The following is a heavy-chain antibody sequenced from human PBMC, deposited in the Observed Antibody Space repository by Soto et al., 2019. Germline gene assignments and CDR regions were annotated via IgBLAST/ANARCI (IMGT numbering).Heavy chain of an antibody. Sequence: VASVKVSCKASGYTFTSYGISWVRQAPGQGLEWMGWISAYNGNTNYAQKLQGRVTMTTDTSTSTAYMELRSLRSDDTAVYYCARRWGVVPYDFWSGYYSTHYYYYGMDVWGQGTTVTVSS. J-gene: IGHJ6*02. CDR3: ARRWGVVPYDFWSGYYSTHYYYYGMDV. CDR1: GYTFTSYG. V-gene: IGHV1-18*04. CDR2: ISAYNGNT. D-gene: IGHD3-3*01.